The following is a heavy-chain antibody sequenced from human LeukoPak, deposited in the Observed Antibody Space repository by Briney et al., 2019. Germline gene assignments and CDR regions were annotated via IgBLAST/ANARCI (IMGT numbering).Heavy chain of an antibody. CDR3: ARPLGYCSDSRCPQSWFDP. CDR1: GGSFSGYY. V-gene: IGHV4-34*01. D-gene: IGHD2-15*01. J-gene: IGHJ5*02. CDR2: INHSGRT. Sequence: SETLSLTCAVSGGSFSGYYWTWIRQPPGKGLEWIGEINHSGRTNYNPSLKSRVIMSVDTSKNQFSLKLSSVTAADTAVYYCARPLGYCSDSRCPQSWFDPWGQGTPVTVSS.